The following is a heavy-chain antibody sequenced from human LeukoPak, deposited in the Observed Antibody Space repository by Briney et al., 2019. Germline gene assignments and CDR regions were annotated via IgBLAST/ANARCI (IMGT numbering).Heavy chain of an antibody. Sequence: GGSLRLSCAASKFIFSDYYMSWIRQAPGKGLEWVSYLSGRSNSIYYAESVKGRFTISRDNAKNSLYLQMNSLRDEDTAVYYCARDFRYHDSSGYYSFDYWGQGTLVTVSS. CDR3: ARDFRYHDSSGYYSFDY. CDR1: KFIFSDYY. J-gene: IGHJ4*02. V-gene: IGHV3-11*04. CDR2: LSGRSNSI. D-gene: IGHD3-22*01.